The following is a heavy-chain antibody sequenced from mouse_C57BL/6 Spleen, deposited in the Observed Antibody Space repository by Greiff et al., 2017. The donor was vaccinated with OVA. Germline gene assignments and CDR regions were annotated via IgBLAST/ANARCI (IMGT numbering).Heavy chain of an antibody. V-gene: IGHV5-4*01. D-gene: IGHD1-1*01. CDR1: GFTFSSYA. Sequence: EVQGVESGGGLVKPGGSLKLSCAASGFTFSSYAMSWVRQTPEKRLEWVATISDGGSYTYYPDNVKGRFTISRDNAKNNLYLQMSHLKSEDTAMYYCARDGDTTDWFAYWGQGTLVTVSA. CDR3: ARDGDTTDWFAY. J-gene: IGHJ3*01. CDR2: ISDGGSYT.